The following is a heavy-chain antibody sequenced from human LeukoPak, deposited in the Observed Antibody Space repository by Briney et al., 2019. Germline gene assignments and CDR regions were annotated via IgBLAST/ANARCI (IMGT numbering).Heavy chain of an antibody. CDR1: GGTFSSYA. D-gene: IGHD2-2*02. J-gene: IGHJ5*02. CDR2: IIPIFGTA. V-gene: IGHV1-69*13. CDR3: ARVSTGYCSSTSCYNCWFDP. Sequence: GASVKVSCKASGGTFSSYAISWVRQAPGQGLEWMGGIIPIFGTANYAQKFQGRVTITADESTSTAYMELSSLRSEDTAVYYCARVSTGYCSSTSCYNCWFDPWGQGTLVTVSS.